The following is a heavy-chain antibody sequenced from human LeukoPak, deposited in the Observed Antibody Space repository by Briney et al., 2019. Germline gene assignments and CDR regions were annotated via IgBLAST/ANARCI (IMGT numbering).Heavy chain of an antibody. CDR3: AREVSEGFDF. CDR1: EFTFSSYW. CDR2: IKQDGGQI. J-gene: IGHJ4*02. D-gene: IGHD3-22*01. V-gene: IGHV3-7*01. Sequence: GGSLRLSCAASEFTFSSYWMSWVRQAPGKGLEWVANIKQDGGQIYYLDSVKGRFTVSRDNAKNSLYLQMNSLRAEDAAVYYCAREVSEGFDFWGQGTLVTVSS.